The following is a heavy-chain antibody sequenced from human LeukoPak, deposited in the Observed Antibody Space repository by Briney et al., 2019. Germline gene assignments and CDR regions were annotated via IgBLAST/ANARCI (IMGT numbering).Heavy chain of an antibody. CDR3: ARGRGSYLLSDY. CDR2: INTNTGNP. V-gene: IGHV7-4-1*02. D-gene: IGHD1-26*01. J-gene: IGHJ4*02. CDR1: GYTFTSYA. Sequence: ASVKVSCKASGYTFTSYAMNWVRQAPGQGLEWMGWINTNTGNPTYAQGFTGRFVFSLDKSVSTAYLQISSLQADDTAIYYCARGRGSYLLSDYWGQGTLVTVSS.